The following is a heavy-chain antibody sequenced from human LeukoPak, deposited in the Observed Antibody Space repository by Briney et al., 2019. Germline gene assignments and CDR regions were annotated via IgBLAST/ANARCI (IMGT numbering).Heavy chain of an antibody. D-gene: IGHD6-6*01. CDR2: ISSSGSTI. J-gene: IGHJ5*02. V-gene: IGHV3-11*01. CDR1: GFTFSDYY. CDR3: AKARGEQLVSGGFDP. Sequence: GGSLRLSCAASGFTFSDYYMSWIRQAPGKGLEWVSYISSSGSTIYYADSVKGRFTISRDNAKNSLYLQMNSLRAEDMALYYCAKARGEQLVSGGFDPWGQGTLVTVSS.